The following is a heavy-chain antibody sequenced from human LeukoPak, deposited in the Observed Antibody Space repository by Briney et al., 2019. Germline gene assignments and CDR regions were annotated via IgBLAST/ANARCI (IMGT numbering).Heavy chain of an antibody. Sequence: SETLSLTCAVYGGSFSAYYWSWIRQPPGEGLEWIGEINHSGSTYYNPSLKSRVTISVDTSKNQFSLKLSSVTAADTAVYYCARQGPLPGVYGSGSFYYWGQGTLVTVSS. J-gene: IGHJ4*02. D-gene: IGHD3-10*01. V-gene: IGHV4-34*01. CDR2: INHSGST. CDR1: GGSFSAYY. CDR3: ARQGPLPGVYGSGSFYY.